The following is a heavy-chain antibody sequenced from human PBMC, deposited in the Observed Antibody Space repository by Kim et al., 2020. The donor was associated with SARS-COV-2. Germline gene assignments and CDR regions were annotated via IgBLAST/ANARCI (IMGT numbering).Heavy chain of an antibody. J-gene: IGHJ4*02. D-gene: IGHD1-1*01. CDR3: AGRGYAYLKLKYYFDY. CDR1: GGTFSSYA. V-gene: IGHV1-69*13. Sequence: SVKVSCKSSGGTFSSYAISWVRQAPGQGLEWMGGIIPIFGTANYAQKFQGRVTITADESTSTAYMELSSLRSEDTAVYYCAGRGYAYLKLKYYFDYWGQ. CDR2: IIPIFGTA.